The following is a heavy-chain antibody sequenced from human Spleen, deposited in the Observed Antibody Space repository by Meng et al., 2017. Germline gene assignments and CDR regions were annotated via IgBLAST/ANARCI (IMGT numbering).Heavy chain of an antibody. Sequence: GESLKISCKGSGYSFTSYWIGWVRQMPGKGLEWMGIIYPRDSEARYSPSFQGQVTISADKSISSAYLQWDSLKASDTAMYFCARLENRQIDYWGQGTLVTVSS. CDR2: IYPRDSEA. CDR1: GYSFTSYW. J-gene: IGHJ4*02. D-gene: IGHD2/OR15-2a*01. V-gene: IGHV5-51*01. CDR3: ARLENRQIDY.